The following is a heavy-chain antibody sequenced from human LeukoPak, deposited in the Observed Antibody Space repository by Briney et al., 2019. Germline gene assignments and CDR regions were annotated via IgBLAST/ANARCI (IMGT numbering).Heavy chain of an antibody. J-gene: IGHJ3*02. Sequence: PGGSLRLSCAASGFTFSSYWMSWVRQAPGKGLEWVANIKQDGSEKYYVDSVKGRFTISRDNAKNSLYLQMNSLRAEDTAVYYCASPYYDFWSGERRGAFDIWGQGTMVTVSS. CDR2: IKQDGSEK. V-gene: IGHV3-7*01. D-gene: IGHD3-3*01. CDR3: ASPYYDFWSGERRGAFDI. CDR1: GFTFSSYW.